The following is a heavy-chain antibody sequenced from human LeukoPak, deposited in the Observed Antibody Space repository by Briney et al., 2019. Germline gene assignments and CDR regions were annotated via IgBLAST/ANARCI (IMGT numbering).Heavy chain of an antibody. CDR1: GFTVSTYD. J-gene: IGHJ5*02. Sequence: GGSLRLSCAASGFTVSTYDMSWVRQAPGKGPEWVSGFSGSDGRAYYADSVKGRFTISRDNSKNTLYLQMNSLRADDTAIYYCAKPLYNSGWYGGGDSWGQGTLVTVSS. V-gene: IGHV3-23*01. D-gene: IGHD6-19*01. CDR3: AKPLYNSGWYGGGDS. CDR2: FSGSDGRA.